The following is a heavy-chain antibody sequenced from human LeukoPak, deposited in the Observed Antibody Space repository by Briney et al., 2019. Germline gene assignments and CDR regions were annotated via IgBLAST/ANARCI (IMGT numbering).Heavy chain of an antibody. V-gene: IGHV3-30*18. CDR1: GFTFSSYG. D-gene: IGHD6-19*01. J-gene: IGHJ6*02. CDR2: ISSDGSNK. CDR3: AKDPIAVAGNNNYGMDV. Sequence: PGGSLRLSCAASGFTFSSYGMYWVRQAPGKGLEWVAVISSDGSNKYYADSVKGRFTISRDNSKNTLYLQMNSLRAEDTAVYYCAKDPIAVAGNNNYGMDVWGQGTTVSVCS.